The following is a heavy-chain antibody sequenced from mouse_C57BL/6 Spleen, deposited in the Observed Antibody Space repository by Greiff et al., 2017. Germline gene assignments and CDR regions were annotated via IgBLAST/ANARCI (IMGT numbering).Heavy chain of an antibody. CDR1: GFTFSDYY. D-gene: IGHD1-2*01. CDR3: ARQGHYSTSHFDV. Sequence: EVQVVESEGGLVQPGSSMKLSCTASGFTFSDYYMAWVRQVPEKGLEWVANINYDGSSTYYLDSLKSRFIISRDNAKNILYLQMSSLKSEDTATYYCARQGHYSTSHFDVWGTGTTVTVSS. V-gene: IGHV5-16*01. J-gene: IGHJ1*03. CDR2: INYDGSST.